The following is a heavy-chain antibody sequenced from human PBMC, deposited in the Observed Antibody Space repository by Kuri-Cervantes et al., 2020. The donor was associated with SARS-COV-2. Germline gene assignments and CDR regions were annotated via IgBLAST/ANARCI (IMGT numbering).Heavy chain of an antibody. V-gene: IGHV3-53*01. CDR2: IYSGGST. J-gene: IGHJ6*02. CDR1: GFTVSSNY. D-gene: IGHD2-2*01. Sequence: GGSLRLSCAASGFTVSSNYMSWVRQAPGKGLEWVSVIYSGGSTYYADSVKGRFTISRDNSKNTLYLQMNSLRAEDTAVYYCAKEGRVPAARYYYYGMDVWGQGTTVTVSS. CDR3: AKEGRVPAARYYYYGMDV.